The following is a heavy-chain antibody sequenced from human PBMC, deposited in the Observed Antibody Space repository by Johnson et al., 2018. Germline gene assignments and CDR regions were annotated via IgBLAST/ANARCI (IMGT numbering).Heavy chain of an antibody. J-gene: IGHJ4*02. CDR1: RFTFSHSA. CDR3: AKDWMLSAGGIGFFDS. CDR2: ISHDGHDE. D-gene: IGHD6-13*01. V-gene: IGHV3-30*18. Sequence: QVQLVQSGGRVVQPGTSLRLSCSASRFTFSHSAMHWVRQAPGKGLEWVAVISHDGHDEKYADSVRGRFNISRDNSENTLYLQMNNLRIADTAFYYVAKDWMLSAGGIGFFDSWGQGTVLTVSS.